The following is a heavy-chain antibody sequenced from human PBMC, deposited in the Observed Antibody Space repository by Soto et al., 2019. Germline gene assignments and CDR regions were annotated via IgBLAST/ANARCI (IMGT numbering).Heavy chain of an antibody. D-gene: IGHD6-6*01. CDR1: GFTFSSYW. V-gene: IGHV3-7*01. CDR3: ARDTLVPVAARNNNWFDP. J-gene: IGHJ5*02. CDR2: IKQDGSEE. Sequence: EVQLVESGGGLVQPGGSLRLSCAASGFTFSSYWMSWVRQAPGKGLEWVANIKQDGSEEYYVDSVKGRFTISRDNAKNSLYLQMNSLRAEDTAVYYCARDTLVPVAARNNNWFDPWGQGTLVTVSS.